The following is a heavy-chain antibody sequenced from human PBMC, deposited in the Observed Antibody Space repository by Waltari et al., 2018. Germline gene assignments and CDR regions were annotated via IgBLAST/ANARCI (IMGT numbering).Heavy chain of an antibody. V-gene: IGHV3-21*01. J-gene: IGHJ5*02. CDR2: ISSSSSYI. CDR3: ASAEYSSSPGISWFDP. D-gene: IGHD6-6*01. CDR1: GGSFSGYY. Sequence: VQLQQWGAGLLKPSETLSLTCAVYGGSFSGYYWSWIRQPPGKGLEWVSSISSSSSYIYYADSVKGRFTISRDNAKNSLYLQMNSLRAEDTAVYYCASAEYSSSPGISWFDPWGQGTLVTVSS.